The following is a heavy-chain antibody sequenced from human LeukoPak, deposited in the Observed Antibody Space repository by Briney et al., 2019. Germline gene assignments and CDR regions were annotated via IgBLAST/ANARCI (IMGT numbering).Heavy chain of an antibody. D-gene: IGHD3-22*01. V-gene: IGHV3-30*18. J-gene: IGHJ6*02. CDR2: ISYDGSNK. CDR3: AKDSRESSGHFPYYYYYHYGLDV. Sequence: GRSLRLSCAASGFTFSSYGMHWVRQAPGKGLEWVAVISYDGSNKYYADSVKGRFTISRDNSKNTLYLQMNSLRAEDTAVYYCAKDSRESSGHFPYYYYYHYGLDVWGQGTTVTVSS. CDR1: GFTFSSYG.